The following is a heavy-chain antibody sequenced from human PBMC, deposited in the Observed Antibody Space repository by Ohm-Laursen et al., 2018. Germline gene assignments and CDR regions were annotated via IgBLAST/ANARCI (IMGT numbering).Heavy chain of an antibody. CDR2: ISNNGGST. V-gene: IGHV3-64*01. D-gene: IGHD3-10*01. Sequence: GSLRLSCSAPGFTFSSYSMQWVRQAPGKRLEYISSISNNGGSTYYANSVKGRFTISRDNSKNTLYLQMGSLRSDDTAVYYCARTRLGGPSLDPWGQGTLVTVSS. CDR1: GFTFSSYS. J-gene: IGHJ5*02. CDR3: ARTRLGGPSLDP.